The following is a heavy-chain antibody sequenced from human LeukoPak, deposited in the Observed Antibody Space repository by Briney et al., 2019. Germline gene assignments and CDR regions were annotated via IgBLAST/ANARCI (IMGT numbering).Heavy chain of an antibody. CDR1: GYTFTSYD. V-gene: IGHV1-8*01. CDR2: MNPNSGNT. D-gene: IGHD5-12*01. J-gene: IGHJ4*02. Sequence: ASVKVSCKASGYTFTSYDINWVRQATGLGLEWMGWMNPNSGNTGYAQKFQGRVTMTRNTSISTAYMELSSLRSEDTAVYYCASMGVARYSGYDLDYWGQGTLVTVSS. CDR3: ASMGVARYSGYDLDY.